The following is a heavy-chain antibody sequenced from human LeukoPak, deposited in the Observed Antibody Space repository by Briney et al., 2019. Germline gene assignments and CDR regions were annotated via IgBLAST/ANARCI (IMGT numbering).Heavy chain of an antibody. CDR3: ARVSIPHVAGPLVGRYNWFDP. Sequence: GGSLRLSCAASGFTFSSYWMHWVRQAPGKGLVWVSRINSDGSSTSYADSVKGRFTISRDNAKNTLYLQMNSLRAEDTAVYYCARVSIPHVAGPLVGRYNWFDPWGQGTLVTVSS. CDR1: GFTFSSYW. D-gene: IGHD6-19*01. CDR2: INSDGSST. J-gene: IGHJ5*02. V-gene: IGHV3-74*01.